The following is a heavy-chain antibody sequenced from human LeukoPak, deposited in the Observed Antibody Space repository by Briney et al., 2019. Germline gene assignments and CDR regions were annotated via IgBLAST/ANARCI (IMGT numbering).Heavy chain of an antibody. V-gene: IGHV3-23*01. CDR3: AKARGTTGWLPYFDY. CDR1: GFTFSSYA. J-gene: IGHJ4*02. CDR2: VNDGGDNT. D-gene: IGHD6-19*01. Sequence: GSLRLSCSASGFTFSSYAMSWVRPAPGKGLEWVSSVNDGGDNTYYADYLRGRFTVSRDNSRNTLWLQMNSLRAEDTAIYYCAKARGTTGWLPYFDYWGQGALVTVSS.